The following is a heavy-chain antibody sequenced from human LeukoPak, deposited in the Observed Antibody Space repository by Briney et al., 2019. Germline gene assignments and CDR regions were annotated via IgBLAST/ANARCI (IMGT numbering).Heavy chain of an antibody. CDR1: GGSISSSTYY. CDR2: VFTTGST. J-gene: IGHJ4*02. V-gene: IGHV4-61*02. Sequence: TSSETLSLTCTVSGGSISSSTYYWSWIRQPAGKGLEWIGRVFTTGSTNYNPSLESRVTISVDTSKNQFSLKLSSVTAADTAVYYCARPIGVARRFDYWGQGTLVTVSS. D-gene: IGHD2-21*01. CDR3: ARPIGVARRFDY.